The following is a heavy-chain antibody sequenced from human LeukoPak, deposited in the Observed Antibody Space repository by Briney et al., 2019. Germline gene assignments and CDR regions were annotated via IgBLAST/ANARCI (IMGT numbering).Heavy chain of an antibody. D-gene: IGHD2-8*01. CDR1: GLSFGGYG. Sequence: GTSLRLSCVASGLSFGGYGMNWVRQAPGKGLEWVAVIWYNGKNKYYSDSVKGRFTISRDTSKNTLYLQMNGLRAEDTAVYYCARDLGGCTNGLCSYYFDYWGQGTPVTVSS. CDR3: ARDLGGCTNGLCSYYFDY. V-gene: IGHV3-33*01. CDR2: IWYNGKNK. J-gene: IGHJ4*02.